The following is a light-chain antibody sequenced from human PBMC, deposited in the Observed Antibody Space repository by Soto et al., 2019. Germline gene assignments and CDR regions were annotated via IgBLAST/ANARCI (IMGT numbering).Light chain of an antibody. CDR1: QSVSSSS. CDR3: QEYGSSPYS. Sequence: EIALTQSPGPLSLSPGERATLSCRASQSVSSSSLAWYQQKPGQAPRLLIYGTSSRASSIPDRFSGSGSCTDFTLTIGRVEPEDFSVSYCQEYGSSPYSCGQGTKLEIK. CDR2: GTS. J-gene: IGKJ2*01. V-gene: IGKV3-20*01.